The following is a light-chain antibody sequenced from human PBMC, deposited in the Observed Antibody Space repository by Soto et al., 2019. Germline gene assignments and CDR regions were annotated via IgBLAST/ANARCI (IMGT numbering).Light chain of an antibody. Sequence: QSVLTQPPSASGTPGQRVTLSCSGSSSNIGSNVVNWYQQLPGTAPKLLIYSNNQRPSGVPDRFSGSKSGTSASLAISGLQSEDETDYYCASWDDSLSAVLFGGGTKLTVL. CDR2: SNN. CDR3: ASWDDSLSAVL. CDR1: SSNIGSNV. V-gene: IGLV1-44*01. J-gene: IGLJ2*01.